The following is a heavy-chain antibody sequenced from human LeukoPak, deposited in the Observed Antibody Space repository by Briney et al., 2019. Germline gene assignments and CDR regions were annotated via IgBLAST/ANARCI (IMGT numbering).Heavy chain of an antibody. J-gene: IGHJ4*02. CDR1: GGTFSSYA. D-gene: IGHD3-22*01. Sequence: ASVKISCKASGGTFSSYAISWVRQAPGHGLKWMVGIIPIFGTANYAQKFQGRGKITTDESTSTAYMELSSLRSEDTAVYYCARGVVDSSGYLFDYWGQGTLVTVSS. CDR2: IIPIFGTA. V-gene: IGHV1-69*05. CDR3: ARGVVDSSGYLFDY.